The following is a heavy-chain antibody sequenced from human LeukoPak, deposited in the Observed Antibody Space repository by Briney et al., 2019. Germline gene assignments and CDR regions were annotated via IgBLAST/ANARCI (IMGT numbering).Heavy chain of an antibody. D-gene: IGHD3-3*01. Sequence: PGRSLRLSCAASGFTFRNFGMHWVRQAPGKGLELVAVIWYDGSEKYYADSVKGRFIISRDNSKNMLYLRTNSLRAEDTAVYYCVRDRNALQFLDFWGQGTVVTVSS. CDR3: VRDRNALQFLDF. CDR2: IWYDGSEK. V-gene: IGHV3-33*01. CDR1: GFTFRNFG. J-gene: IGHJ4*02.